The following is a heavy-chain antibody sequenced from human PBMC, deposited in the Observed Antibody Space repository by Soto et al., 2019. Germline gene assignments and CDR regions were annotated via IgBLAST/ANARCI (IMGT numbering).Heavy chain of an antibody. D-gene: IGHD1-26*01. CDR2: ISGNGGST. Sequence: GGSLLLSCVASGFTFRSYTMTWVGQAPGKGLEWVSGISGNGGSTFYADSVRGRFTISRDNSKNTLYVQMKSLRAEDTAIYYCVKARNSGSYASTYYFDYWGQGTMVTVSS. CDR1: GFTFRSYT. V-gene: IGHV3-23*01. J-gene: IGHJ4*02. CDR3: VKARNSGSYASTYYFDY.